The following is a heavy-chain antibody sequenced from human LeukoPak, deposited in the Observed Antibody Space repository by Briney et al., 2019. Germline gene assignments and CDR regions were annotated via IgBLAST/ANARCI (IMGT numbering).Heavy chain of an antibody. CDR1: GGSFSGYY. V-gene: IGHV4-34*01. CDR2: INHSGST. CDR3: ARADSGSYSALDY. D-gene: IGHD1-26*01. Sequence: PSETLSLTCAVYGGSFSGYYWSWIRQPPGKGLEWIGEINHSGSTNYNPSLKSRVTISVDTSKNQFSLKLSSVTAADTAVYYCARADSGSYSALDYWGQGTLVTVPS. J-gene: IGHJ4*02.